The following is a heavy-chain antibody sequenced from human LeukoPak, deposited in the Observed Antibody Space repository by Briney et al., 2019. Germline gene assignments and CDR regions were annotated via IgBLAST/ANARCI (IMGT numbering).Heavy chain of an antibody. CDR3: ARGRIAFT. D-gene: IGHD1-14*01. J-gene: IGHJ5*02. CDR2: INPNNGNT. V-gene: IGHV1-8*03. CDR1: GYTFTNYD. Sequence: ASVKVSCKASGYTFTNYDVNWVRQAPGQGLEWMGYINPNNGNTDYAQKFQGRITITRNTSISTAYMELSSLRSEDTAMYYCARGRIAFTWGQGTLVTVSS.